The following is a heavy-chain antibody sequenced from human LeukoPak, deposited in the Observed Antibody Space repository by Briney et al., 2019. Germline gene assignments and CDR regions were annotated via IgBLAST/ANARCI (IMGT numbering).Heavy chain of an antibody. CDR1: GFTFSSYS. V-gene: IGHV3-48*01. D-gene: IGHD3-22*01. CDR2: ITASGTAM. Sequence: GGSLRLSCAASGFTFSSYSMNWVRQAPGKGLEWVSHITASGTAMFYADSVKGRFTISRDNAKNSLYLQMNSLRAEDSAVYYCATDRERDPSVYYLVGGQGTLITVSS. CDR3: ATDRERDPSVYYLV. J-gene: IGHJ4*02.